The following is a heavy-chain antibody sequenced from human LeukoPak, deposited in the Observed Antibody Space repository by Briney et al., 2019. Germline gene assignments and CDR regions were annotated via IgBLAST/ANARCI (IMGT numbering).Heavy chain of an antibody. CDR3: ARGPPHYYDSSATLDY. CDR2: ISYDGSHK. J-gene: IGHJ4*02. D-gene: IGHD3-22*01. CDR1: GFTFNTYG. Sequence: GGSLRLSCATSGFTFNTYGMHWVRQAPGKGLEWVAVISYDGSHKYYADPVEGRFTISRDNSKNTLYMEMSSLRAEDTAVYYCARGPPHYYDSSATLDYWGQGTLVTVSS. V-gene: IGHV3-30*03.